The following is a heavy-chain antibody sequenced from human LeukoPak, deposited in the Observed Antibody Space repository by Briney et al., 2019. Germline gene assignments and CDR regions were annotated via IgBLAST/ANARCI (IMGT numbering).Heavy chain of an antibody. V-gene: IGHV4-34*01. J-gene: IGHJ5*02. CDR3: ARHRGWFDP. CDR2: INHSGST. CDR1: GGSFSGYY. Sequence: PSETLSLTCAVYGGSFSGYYWSWIRQPPGKGLEWIGEINHSGSTNYNPSLKSRVTISVDASKNQFSLKLSSVTAADTAVYYCARHRGWFDPWGQGTLVTVSS.